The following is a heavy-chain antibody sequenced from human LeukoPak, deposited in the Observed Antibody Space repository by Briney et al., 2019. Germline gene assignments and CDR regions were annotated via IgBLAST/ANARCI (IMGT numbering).Heavy chain of an antibody. J-gene: IGHJ6*03. D-gene: IGHD5-18*01. CDR1: GFTVSSNY. CDR2: IYSGGST. V-gene: IGHV3-53*01. Sequence: GGSLRLSCAASGFTVSSNYMSWVRQAPGKGLEWVSVIYSGGSTYYADSVKGRFTISRDNSKNTLYLQMNSLRAEDTAMYYCAREYSYGPYYYMDVWGKGTTVTVSS. CDR3: AREYSYGPYYYMDV.